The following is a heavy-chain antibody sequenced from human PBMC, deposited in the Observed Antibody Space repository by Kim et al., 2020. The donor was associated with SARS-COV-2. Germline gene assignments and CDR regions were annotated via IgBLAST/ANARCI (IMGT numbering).Heavy chain of an antibody. CDR1: GFIFSNYY. J-gene: IGHJ5*02. D-gene: IGHD1-1*01. CDR3: ARPWSAPFYL. V-gene: IGHV3-11*01. Sequence: GGSLRLSCSATGFIFSNYYMRWVRQAPGKGLEWVSFISTDSSTIIYAPSVMGRFTISRDNAENSLYLQMDTLGAGDTAVYYCARPWSAPFYLGG. CDR2: ISTDSSTI.